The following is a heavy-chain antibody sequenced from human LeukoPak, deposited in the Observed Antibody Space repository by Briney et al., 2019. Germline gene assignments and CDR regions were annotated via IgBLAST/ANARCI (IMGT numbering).Heavy chain of an antibody. CDR1: SYTFTSYG. Sequence: ASVKVSCKASSYTFTSYGISWVRQAPGQGLEWMGWISAYNGNTNYAQKLQGRVTMTTDTSTSTAYMELRSLRSDDTAVYYCARGRAIAAAGTLDYWGQGTLVTVSS. V-gene: IGHV1-18*01. CDR3: ARGRAIAAAGTLDY. J-gene: IGHJ4*02. CDR2: ISAYNGNT. D-gene: IGHD6-13*01.